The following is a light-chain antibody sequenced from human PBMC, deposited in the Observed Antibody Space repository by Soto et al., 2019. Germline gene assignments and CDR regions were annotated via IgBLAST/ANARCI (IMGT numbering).Light chain of an antibody. CDR3: QQRYNWPIT. CDR1: RTVHSN. V-gene: IGKV3-11*01. Sequence: EIVMTQSPATVSVSPGDRVTLSCRASRTVHSNVAWYQHKPGQAPRLLIYADSNRATGIPARFSGSGSGTDFTLTISSLEPEDFSVYYCQQRYNWPITFGQGTRLEIK. CDR2: ADS. J-gene: IGKJ5*01.